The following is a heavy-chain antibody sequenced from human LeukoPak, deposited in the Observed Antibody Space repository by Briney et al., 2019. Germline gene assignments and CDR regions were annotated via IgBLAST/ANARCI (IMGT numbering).Heavy chain of an antibody. Sequence: PSETLSLTCTVSGGSFSSYYWSWIRQPPGKGLEWIGYIYYSGSTNYNPSLKSRVTISVDTSKNQFSLKLSSVTAADTAVYYCASYAIAAAGPTHNWFDPWGQGTLVTVSS. D-gene: IGHD6-13*01. CDR2: IYYSGST. V-gene: IGHV4-59*01. CDR3: ASYAIAAAGPTHNWFDP. CDR1: GGSFSSYY. J-gene: IGHJ5*02.